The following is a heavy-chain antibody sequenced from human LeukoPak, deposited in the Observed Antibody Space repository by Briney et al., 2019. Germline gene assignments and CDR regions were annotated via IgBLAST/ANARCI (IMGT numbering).Heavy chain of an antibody. D-gene: IGHD2-21*01. CDR1: GGSLSRYY. V-gene: IGHV4-59*01. Sequence: PSETLSLTCTVSGGSLSRYYWSWIRQPPGKGLEWIGYIYYSGSTNYNPSLKSRVTISVDTSKNQFSLKLNSVTAADTAVYYCARDEPPYRGDTNCCAFDSWGQGTLVTVSS. CDR3: ARDEPPYRGDTNCCAFDS. J-gene: IGHJ4*02. CDR2: IYYSGST.